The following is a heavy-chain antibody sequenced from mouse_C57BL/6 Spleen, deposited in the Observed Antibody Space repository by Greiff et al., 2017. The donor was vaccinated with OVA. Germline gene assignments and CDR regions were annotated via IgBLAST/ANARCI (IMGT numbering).Heavy chain of an antibody. CDR1: GYAFSSSW. D-gene: IGHD1-1*01. CDR2: IYPGDGDT. J-gene: IGHJ4*01. Sequence: QVQLQQSGPELVKPGASVKISCKASGYAFSSSWMNWVKQRPGKGLEWIGRIYPGDGDTNYNGKFKGKATLTADKSSSTAYMQLSSLTSEDSAVYFCARRIWDYGSSYRGYAMDYWGQGTSVTVSS. CDR3: ARRIWDYGSSYRGYAMDY. V-gene: IGHV1-82*01.